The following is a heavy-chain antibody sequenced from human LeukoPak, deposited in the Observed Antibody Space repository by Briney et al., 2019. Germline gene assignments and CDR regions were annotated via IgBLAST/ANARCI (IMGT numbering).Heavy chain of an antibody. CDR3: AGYCTNGVCSDY. V-gene: IGHV4-61*02. J-gene: IGHJ4*02. CDR1: GGSISSGSYY. D-gene: IGHD2-8*01. Sequence: SQTLSLTCTVSGGSISSGSYYWSWIRQPAGKGLEWIGRIYTSGSTNYNPSLKSRVTISVDTSKNQISLKLSSVTAADTAVYYCAGYCTNGVCSDYWGQGTLVTVSS. CDR2: IYTSGST.